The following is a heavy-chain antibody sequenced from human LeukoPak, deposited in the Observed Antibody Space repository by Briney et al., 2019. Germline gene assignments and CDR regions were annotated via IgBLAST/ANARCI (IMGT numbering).Heavy chain of an antibody. V-gene: IGHV1-18*01. D-gene: IGHD5-12*01. CDR1: GYTFTSNS. J-gene: IGHJ3*02. CDR3: ARFLGYSGYDFNHAFDI. CDR2: ISAYSGNT. Sequence: ASEKVSCKASGYTFTSNSISWVRQAPGQCLEWIVSISAYSGNTNYAQKLQGRVTMTTDTSTSTAYMELRSLRSDDTAVYYCARFLGYSGYDFNHAFDIWGQGTMVTVSS.